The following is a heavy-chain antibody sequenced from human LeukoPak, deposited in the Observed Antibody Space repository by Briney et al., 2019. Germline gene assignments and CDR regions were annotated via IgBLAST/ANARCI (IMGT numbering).Heavy chain of an antibody. V-gene: IGHV1-2*02. D-gene: IGHD2-2*02. Sequence: ASVTVSCKASGYTFTDYYLHWVRQAPGQGLEWMGWINPYNGDTNYAQKFQGRVTLTRDMSISTAYMDPSSLQSDDTAVYFCARLNIPMGTFDYWGQGTLVTVSS. CDR3: ARLNIPMGTFDY. J-gene: IGHJ4*02. CDR2: INPYNGDT. CDR1: GYTFTDYY.